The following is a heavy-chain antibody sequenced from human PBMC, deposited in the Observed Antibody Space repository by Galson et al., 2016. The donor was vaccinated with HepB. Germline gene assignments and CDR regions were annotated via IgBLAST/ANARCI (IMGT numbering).Heavy chain of an antibody. J-gene: IGHJ6*02. V-gene: IGHV1-3*01. CDR3: ARVFVYYFGVDV. Sequence: SVKVSCKASGYTFANYVVHWVRQAPRQRLEWMGWINVGNGYTRYSQSLQGRVTITRDTSATTAYMELSSLRSEGTAVYYCARVFVYYFGVDVWGQGTTVTVSS. CDR1: GYTFANYV. CDR2: INVGNGYT.